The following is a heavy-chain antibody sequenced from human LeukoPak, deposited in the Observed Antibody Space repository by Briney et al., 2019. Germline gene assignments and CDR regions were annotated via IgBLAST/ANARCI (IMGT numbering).Heavy chain of an antibody. CDR2: IIPIFGTA. J-gene: IGHJ4*02. V-gene: IGHV1-69*13. CDR3: AREVEYCFDH. CDR1: GGTFSSYA. Sequence: ASVKVSCKASGGTFSSYAISWVRQAPGQGLEWMGGIIPIFGTANYAQKFQGRVTITADESTSTAYMELSSLRSEDTAVYYCAREVEYCFDHWGQGTLVTVSS.